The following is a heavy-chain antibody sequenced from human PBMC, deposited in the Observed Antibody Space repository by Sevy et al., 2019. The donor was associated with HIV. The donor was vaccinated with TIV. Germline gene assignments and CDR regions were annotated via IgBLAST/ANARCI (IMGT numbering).Heavy chain of an antibody. D-gene: IGHD1-26*01. J-gene: IGHJ5*02. CDR1: GFTFSNAW. CDR3: TTDRDTSGSYYEWSDP. V-gene: IGHV3-15*01. Sequence: GGSLRLSCAASGFTFSNAWMSWVRQAPGKGLEWVGRIKSKTYGGTTDYPAPVKGRFTISRDDSKNTLYLQMNSLKTEDTAVSYCTTDRDTSGSYYEWSDPWGQGTLVTVSS. CDR2: IKSKTYGGTT.